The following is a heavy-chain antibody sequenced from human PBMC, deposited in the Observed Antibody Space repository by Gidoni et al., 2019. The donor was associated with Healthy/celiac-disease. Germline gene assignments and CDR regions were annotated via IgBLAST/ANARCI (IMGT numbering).Heavy chain of an antibody. J-gene: IGHJ4*02. D-gene: IGHD6-13*01. Sequence: TYYNPSLKSRVTISVDRSKNQFSLKLSSVTAADTAVYYCARGGVARGYSSRQIDYWGQGTLVTVSS. CDR3: ARGGVARGYSSRQIDY. CDR2: T. V-gene: IGHV4-30-2*01.